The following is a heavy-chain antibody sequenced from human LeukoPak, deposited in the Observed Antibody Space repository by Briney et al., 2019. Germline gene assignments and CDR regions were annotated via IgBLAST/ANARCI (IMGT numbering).Heavy chain of an antibody. Sequence: GRSLRLSCAASGFTFSSYAMHWVRQAPGKGLEWVAVISYDGSNKYYADSVKGRFTISRDNSKNTLYLQMNSLRAEDTAVYYCAREPPIQLWLLDAFDIWGQGTMVTVSS. CDR2: ISYDGSNK. V-gene: IGHV3-30-3*01. CDR3: AREPPIQLWLLDAFDI. CDR1: GFTFSSYA. J-gene: IGHJ3*02. D-gene: IGHD5-18*01.